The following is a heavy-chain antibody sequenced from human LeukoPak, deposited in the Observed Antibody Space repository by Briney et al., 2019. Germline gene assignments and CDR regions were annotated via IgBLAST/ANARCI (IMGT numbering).Heavy chain of an antibody. J-gene: IGHJ3*02. CDR2: MYSGGGA. Sequence: PGGSLRLSCAASGFIVTNEYMSWVRQAPGKGLEWVSVMYSGGGADYADSVKDRFIISRDTAKNTLYLQMNALRPEDTAVYYCTRDSILAERHGRHDAFDIWGQGTMVTVSS. CDR1: GFIVTNEY. D-gene: IGHD3-9*01. V-gene: IGHV3-66*01. CDR3: TRDSILAERHGRHDAFDI.